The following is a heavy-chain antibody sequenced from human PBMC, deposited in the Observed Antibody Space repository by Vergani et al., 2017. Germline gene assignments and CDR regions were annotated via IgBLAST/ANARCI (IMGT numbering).Heavy chain of an antibody. J-gene: IGHJ6*02. CDR3: ARVRRDDSSGYYYYYGMDV. CDR1: GGSISSGDYY. V-gene: IGHV4-30-4*01. D-gene: IGHD3-22*01. CDR2: IYYSGST. Sequence: QVQLQESGPGLVKPSETLSLTCTVSGGSISSGDYYWSWIRQPPGKGLEWIGYIYYSGSTYYNTSLKSRVTISVDTSKNQFSLKLSSVTAADPAVYYCARVRRDDSSGYYYYYGMDVWGQGTTVTVSS.